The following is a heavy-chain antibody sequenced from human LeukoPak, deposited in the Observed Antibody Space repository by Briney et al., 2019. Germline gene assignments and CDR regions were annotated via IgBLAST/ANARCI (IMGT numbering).Heavy chain of an antibody. V-gene: IGHV4-39*01. Sequence: SDTLSLTCTVSGGSFSSSSNYWGWLRQPPGKGLEWIGSIYYSGSTYYNPSLKSRGTISVDTSKNQFSLKLGSVTAADTAVYYCASRTTMTTAIEYWGQGTLVTVSS. CDR2: IYYSGST. D-gene: IGHD4-17*01. CDR3: ASRTTMTTAIEY. CDR1: GGSFSSSSNY. J-gene: IGHJ4*02.